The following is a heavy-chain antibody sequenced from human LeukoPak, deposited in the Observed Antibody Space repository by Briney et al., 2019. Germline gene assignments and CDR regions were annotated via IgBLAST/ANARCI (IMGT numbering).Heavy chain of an antibody. CDR2: ISSSSSYI. CDR1: GFTFSSYS. CDR3: ARDHRRLGYCSGGSCST. V-gene: IGHV3-21*01. Sequence: GGSLILSCAASGFTFSSYSMNWVRQAPGKGLEWVSSISSSSSYIYYADSVKGRFTISRDNAKNSLYLQMNSLRAEDTAVYYCARDHRRLGYCSGGSCSTWGQGTLVTVSS. D-gene: IGHD2-15*01. J-gene: IGHJ5*02.